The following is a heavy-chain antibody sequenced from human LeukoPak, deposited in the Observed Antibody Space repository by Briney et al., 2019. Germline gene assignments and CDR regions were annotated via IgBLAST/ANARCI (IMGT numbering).Heavy chain of an antibody. CDR3: ESDARYYYGSGSWFDH. V-gene: IGHV4-38-2*01. CDR2: IYHSGRT. D-gene: IGHD3-10*01. CDR1: GYSISRGYY. Sequence: PSETLSLTCAVAGYSISRGYYWGWIRQPPGKGLEGIGSIYHSGRTYYNPSRKKRVTISVDTSKHPFSLKLSSVTAADTAVYYCESDARYYYGSGSWFDHWGQGTLVTVSS. J-gene: IGHJ5*02.